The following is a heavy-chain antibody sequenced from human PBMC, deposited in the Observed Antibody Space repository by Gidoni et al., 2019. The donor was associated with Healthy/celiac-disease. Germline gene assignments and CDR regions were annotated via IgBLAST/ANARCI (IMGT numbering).Heavy chain of an antibody. J-gene: IGHJ3*02. V-gene: IGHV3-23*01. CDR2: ISGSGGST. Sequence: AISGSGGSTYYADSVKGRFTISRDNSKNTLYLQMNSLRAEDTAVYYCAKDPAYDYGDYYPLDIWGQGTMVTVSS. CDR3: AKDPAYDYGDYYPLDI. D-gene: IGHD4-17*01.